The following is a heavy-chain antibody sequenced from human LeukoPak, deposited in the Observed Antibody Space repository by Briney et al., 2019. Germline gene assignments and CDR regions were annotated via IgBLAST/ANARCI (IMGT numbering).Heavy chain of an antibody. V-gene: IGHV3-7*03. D-gene: IGHD4-17*01. Sequence: GGSLRLSCAASGFTFNKYWLTWVRQAPGKGLEWVANINQDDSQIYYLESVEGRFTITRDNAKNSMFLQMNSLRPEDTAVYYCARDPDYGDPEWGQGTLVTVSS. J-gene: IGHJ4*02. CDR3: ARDPDYGDPE. CDR2: INQDDSQI. CDR1: GFTFNKYW.